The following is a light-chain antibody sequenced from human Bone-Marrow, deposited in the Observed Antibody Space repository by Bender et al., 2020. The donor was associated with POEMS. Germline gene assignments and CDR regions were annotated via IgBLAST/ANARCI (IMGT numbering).Light chain of an antibody. CDR1: SSNIGHHA. CDR3: AAWDDRLSGWV. Sequence: QSVVTQPPSLSEAPRQRVTISCSGSSSNIGHHAVNWYQQLPGAAPKLLIYYDDLLTPGVPDRFSASKSGTSASLAISELQSEDEALYYCAAWDDRLSGWVFGGGTKLTVL. CDR2: YDD. J-gene: IGLJ3*02. V-gene: IGLV1-36*01.